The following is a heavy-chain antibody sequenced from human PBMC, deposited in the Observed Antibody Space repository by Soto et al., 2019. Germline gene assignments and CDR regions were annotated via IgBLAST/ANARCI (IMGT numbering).Heavy chain of an antibody. D-gene: IGHD3-3*01. CDR2: INHSGST. Sequence: PSETLSLTCAVYGGSFSGYYWSWIRQPPGKGLEWIGEINHSGSTNYNPSLKSRVTISVDTSKNQFSLKPSSVTAADTAVYYCARGGTFFWSGYYRFWFDPWGQGTLVTVSS. CDR3: ARGGTFFWSGYYRFWFDP. CDR1: GGSFSGYY. J-gene: IGHJ5*02. V-gene: IGHV4-34*01.